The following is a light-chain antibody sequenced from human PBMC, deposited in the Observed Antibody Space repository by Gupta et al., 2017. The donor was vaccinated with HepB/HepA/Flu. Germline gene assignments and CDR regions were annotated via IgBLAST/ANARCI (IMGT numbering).Light chain of an antibody. CDR2: RAS. Sequence: EAVLTQSPGTLSLSPGERATLSCRASQSVNSNYLAWYQQKPGQAPRRLIYRASSRDTGIPDRFSGSGSGTDFTLTISRREPEDFAVYYCQQFGGSPPYTFGQGTKVEIK. V-gene: IGKV3-20*01. CDR3: QQFGGSPPYT. J-gene: IGKJ2*01. CDR1: QSVNSNY.